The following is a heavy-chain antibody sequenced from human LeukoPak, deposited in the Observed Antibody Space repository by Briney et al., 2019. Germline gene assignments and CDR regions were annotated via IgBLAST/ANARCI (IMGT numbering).Heavy chain of an antibody. D-gene: IGHD3-10*01. V-gene: IGHV3-30*18. CDR2: ISYDGSNK. CDR1: GFTFSSYG. CDR3: AKALLYYYGPRFDY. J-gene: IGHJ4*02. Sequence: GRSLRLSCAASGFTFSSYGMHWVRQAPGKGLEWVAVISYDGSNKYYADSVKGRFTISRDNSKNTLYLQMNSLRAEDTAVYYCAKALLYYYGPRFDYWGQGTLVTVSS.